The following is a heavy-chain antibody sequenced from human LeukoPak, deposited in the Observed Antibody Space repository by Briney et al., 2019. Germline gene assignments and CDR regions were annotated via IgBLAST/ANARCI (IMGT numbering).Heavy chain of an antibody. V-gene: IGHV3-30*18. D-gene: IGHD3-10*01. CDR3: AKRGGQPFFDS. CDR1: GSTFSNYG. Sequence: PGRSLRLSCAASGSTFSNYGMHWVRQAPGKGLEWITVVSKDGNTKYYADSVKGRFTISRDTSKNTLYLQMNSLRAEDTAVYYCAKRGGQPFFDSWGQGTLVTVSS. CDR2: VSKDGNTK. J-gene: IGHJ4*02.